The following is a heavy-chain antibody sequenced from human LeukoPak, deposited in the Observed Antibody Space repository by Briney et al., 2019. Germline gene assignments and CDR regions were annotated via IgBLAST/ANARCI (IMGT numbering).Heavy chain of an antibody. V-gene: IGHV1-8*01. CDR2: MNPNSGNT. D-gene: IGHD3-3*01. Sequence: ASVKVSCKASGYTFTSYDINWVRQATGQGLEWMGWMNPNSGNTGYAQKFQGRVTMTRNTSISTAYMELSSLRSEDTAVYYCAREYDFWSGYYMYNWFDPRGQGTLVTVSS. J-gene: IGHJ5*02. CDR1: GYTFTSYD. CDR3: AREYDFWSGYYMYNWFDP.